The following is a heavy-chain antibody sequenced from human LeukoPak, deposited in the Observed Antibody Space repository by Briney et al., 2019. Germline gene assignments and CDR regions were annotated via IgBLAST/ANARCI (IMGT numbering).Heavy chain of an antibody. CDR2: INPNSGGT. J-gene: IGHJ3*02. Sequence: ASVKVSCKASGYTFTGYYMHWVRQAPGQGLEWMGWINPNSGGTNYAQKFQGRITMTRDTSISTAYMELSRLRSDDTAVYYCARDRASRTILGSRAFDIWGQGTMVTVSS. D-gene: IGHD3-3*01. V-gene: IGHV1-2*02. CDR3: ARDRASRTILGSRAFDI. CDR1: GYTFTGYY.